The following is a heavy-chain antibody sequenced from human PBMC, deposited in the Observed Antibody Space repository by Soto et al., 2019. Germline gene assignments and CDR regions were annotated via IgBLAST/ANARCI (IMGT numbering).Heavy chain of an antibody. CDR2: INAGNGNT. CDR3: ARAWQLNRPQNFDY. CDR1: GYTFTSYA. J-gene: IGHJ4*02. V-gene: IGHV1-3*01. D-gene: IGHD6-13*01. Sequence: ASVKVSCKASGYTFTSYAMHWVRQAPGQRLEWMGWINAGNGNTKYSQKFQGRVTITRDTSASTAYMELSSLGSEDTAVYYCARAWQLNRPQNFDYWGQGTLVTVSS.